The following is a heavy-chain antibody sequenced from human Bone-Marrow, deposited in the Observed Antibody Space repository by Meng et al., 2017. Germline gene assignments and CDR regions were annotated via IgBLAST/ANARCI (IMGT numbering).Heavy chain of an antibody. J-gene: IGHJ4*02. V-gene: IGHV4-4*02. CDR3: ARGTVVVPAEDHYSGYVFDY. Sequence: WGAVWIQPTDTLFLTLAVACRTISSRNLRSCFRQPPRKGLEWIGEIYQSGSTNYNPSLKSRVTISVDKSKNQFSLKLSSVTAADTAVYYCARGTVVVPAEDHYSGYVFDYWGQGTLVTVSS. CDR1: CRTISSRNL. D-gene: IGHD2-2*01. CDR2: IYQSGST.